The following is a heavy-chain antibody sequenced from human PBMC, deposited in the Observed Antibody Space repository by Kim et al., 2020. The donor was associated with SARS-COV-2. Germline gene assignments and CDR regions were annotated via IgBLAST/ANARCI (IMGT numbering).Heavy chain of an antibody. CDR1: GFTFDDYA. CDR3: TKYRPKKSAAGTMGSFQ. CDR2: ISWNSGSI. D-gene: IGHD6-13*01. V-gene: IGHV3-9*01. J-gene: IGHJ1*01. Sequence: GGSLRLSCAASGFTFDDYAMHWVRQAPGKGLEWVSGISWNSGSIGYADSVKGRFTISRDSAKNSLYLQMNSLRAEDTALYYCTKYRPKKSAAGTMGSFQ.